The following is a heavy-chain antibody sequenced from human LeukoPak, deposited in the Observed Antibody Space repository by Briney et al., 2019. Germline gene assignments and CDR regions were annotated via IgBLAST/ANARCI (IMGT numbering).Heavy chain of an antibody. Sequence: SSETLSLTCAVYGGSFSGYYWSWIRQPPGKGLEWIGEINHSGSTNYNPSLKSRVTISVDTSKNQFSLKLSSVTAADTAVYYCARPPYSSSWYYFDYWGQGTLVTVSS. D-gene: IGHD6-13*01. CDR3: ARPPYSSSWYYFDY. V-gene: IGHV4-34*01. J-gene: IGHJ4*02. CDR1: GGSFSGYY. CDR2: INHSGST.